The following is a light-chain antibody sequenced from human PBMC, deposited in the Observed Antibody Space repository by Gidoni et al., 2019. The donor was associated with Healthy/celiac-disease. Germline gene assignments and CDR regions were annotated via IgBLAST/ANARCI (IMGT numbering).Light chain of an antibody. CDR2: AAS. CDR1: QGISSY. V-gene: IGKV1-8*01. CDR3: QQYYSYPRE. J-gene: IGKJ1*01. Sequence: AIRITQSPSSLSASTGDRVTITCRASQGISSYLAWYQQQPGKAPKLLIYAASTLQSGVPSRFSGSGSGTDFTLTISCLQSEDFATYYCQQYYSYPREFGQGTKVEIK.